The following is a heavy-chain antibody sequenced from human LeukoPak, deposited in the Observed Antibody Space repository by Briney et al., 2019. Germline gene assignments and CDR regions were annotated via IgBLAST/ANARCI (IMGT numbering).Heavy chain of an antibody. D-gene: IGHD3-22*01. CDR2: INWNSDTI. CDR3: AKGYNYDSSGYYGGFDY. Sequence: GGSLRLSCATSGFNFDDYAMRWVRQAPGKGLEWVSGINWNSDTIGYADSVKGRFTISRDNAKNSLYLQMNSLRAEDTALYYCAKGYNYDSSGYYGGFDYWGQGTLVTVSS. CDR1: GFNFDDYA. J-gene: IGHJ4*02. V-gene: IGHV3-9*01.